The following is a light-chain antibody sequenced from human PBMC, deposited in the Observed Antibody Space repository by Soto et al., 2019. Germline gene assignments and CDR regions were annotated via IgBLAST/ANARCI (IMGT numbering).Light chain of an antibody. Sequence: VMAQSPATLSVSPGERATLSCRASQSISSDLAWYQQKPGQGPRLLIYSASTRATGIPARISGSGSETDFTLTISSLEPDDFVVYYCQQRNSWPRTFGQGTKVDIK. V-gene: IGKV3-11*01. J-gene: IGKJ1*01. CDR3: QQRNSWPRT. CDR1: QSISSD. CDR2: SAS.